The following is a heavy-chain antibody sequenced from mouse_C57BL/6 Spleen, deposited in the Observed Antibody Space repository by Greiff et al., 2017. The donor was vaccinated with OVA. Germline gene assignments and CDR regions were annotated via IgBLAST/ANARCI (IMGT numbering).Heavy chain of an antibody. CDR2: IRSKSNNYAT. J-gene: IGHJ4*01. Sequence: EVMLVESGGGLVQPKGSLKLSCAASGFSFNTYAMNWVRQAPGKGLEWVARIRSKSNNYATYYADSVKDRFTISRDDSESMLYLQMNNLKTEDTAMYYCVRLPIYDGYYGYAMDYWGQGTSVTVSS. V-gene: IGHV10-1*01. D-gene: IGHD2-3*01. CDR1: GFSFNTYA. CDR3: VRLPIYDGYYGYAMDY.